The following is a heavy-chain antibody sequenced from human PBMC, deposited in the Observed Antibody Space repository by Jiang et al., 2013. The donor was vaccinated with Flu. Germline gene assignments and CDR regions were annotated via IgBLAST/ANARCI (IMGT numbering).Heavy chain of an antibody. CDR1: GGSFSGYY. V-gene: IGHV4-34*01. CDR2: INHSGST. Sequence: LLKPSETLSLTCAVYGGSFSGYYWSWIRQPPGKGLEWIGEINHSGSTNYNPSLKSRVTISVDTSKNQFSLKLSSVTAADTAVYYCARGKPYYYYYGMDVWGQGTTVTVSS. CDR3: ARGKPYYYYYGMDV. J-gene: IGHJ6*02.